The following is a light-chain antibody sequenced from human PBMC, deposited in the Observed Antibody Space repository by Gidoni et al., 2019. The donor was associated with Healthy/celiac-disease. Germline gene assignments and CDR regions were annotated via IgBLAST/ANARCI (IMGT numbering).Light chain of an antibody. CDR3: QQYNSRYT. J-gene: IGKJ2*01. CDR1: QSISSW. V-gene: IGKV1-5*03. Sequence: DIQMTQSTSTLSASVGDRVTITCRASQSISSWLAWYQQKPGKAPKLLIYKASSLESGVPSRFSGSGSGTEFTLTISSLQPDDFATYYCQQYNSRYTFGQGTKLEIK. CDR2: KAS.